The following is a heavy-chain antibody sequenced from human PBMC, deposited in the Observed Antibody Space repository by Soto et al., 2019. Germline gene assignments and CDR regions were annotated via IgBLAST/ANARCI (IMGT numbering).Heavy chain of an antibody. Sequence: GASVKVSCKASGYTFTSYGISWVRQAPGQGLEWMGWISAYNGNTNYAQKLQGRVTMTTDTSTSTAYMELRSLRSDDTAVYYCARAIRRVGYYYGMDVWGQGTTVTVSS. J-gene: IGHJ6*02. CDR3: ARAIRRVGYYYGMDV. CDR1: GYTFTSYG. V-gene: IGHV1-18*04. CDR2: ISAYNGNT. D-gene: IGHD1-26*01.